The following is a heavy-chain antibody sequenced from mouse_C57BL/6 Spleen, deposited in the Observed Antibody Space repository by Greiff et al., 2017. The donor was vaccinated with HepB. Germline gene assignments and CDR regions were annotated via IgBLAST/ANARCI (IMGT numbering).Heavy chain of an antibody. D-gene: IGHD3-2*02. CDR1: GFSLTSYG. J-gene: IGHJ4*01. V-gene: IGHV2-2*01. Sequence: LQESGPGLVQPSQSLSITCTVSGFSLTSYGVHWVRQSPGKGLAWLGVIWSGGSTDYNAAFLSRLSISKDNSKSQVFFKMNSLQADDTAIYYCARKSSAQPLYAMDYWGQGTSVTVSS. CDR2: IWSGGST. CDR3: ARKSSAQPLYAMDY.